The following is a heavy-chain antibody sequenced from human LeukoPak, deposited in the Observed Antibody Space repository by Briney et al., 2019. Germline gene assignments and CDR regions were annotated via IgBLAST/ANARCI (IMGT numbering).Heavy chain of an antibody. CDR1: GFTFSSYG. J-gene: IGHJ5*02. D-gene: IGHD6-19*01. Sequence: GESLRLSCAASGFTFSSYGMHWVRQAPGKGLEWVAVIWYDGSNKYYADSVKGRFTISRDNSKNTLYLQMNSLRAEDTAVYYCARSSGWTRENWFDPWGQGTLVTVSS. CDR2: IWYDGSNK. CDR3: ARSSGWTRENWFDP. V-gene: IGHV3-33*08.